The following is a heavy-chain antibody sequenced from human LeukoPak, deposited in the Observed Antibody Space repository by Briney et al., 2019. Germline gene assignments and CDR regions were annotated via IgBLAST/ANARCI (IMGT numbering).Heavy chain of an antibody. J-gene: IGHJ4*02. CDR1: GGSFSGYY. CDR2: INHSGST. Sequence: KPSETLSLTCAVYGGSFSGYYWSWIRQPPGKGLEWIGEINHSGSTNYNPSLKSRVTISVDKSRNQFSLKLNSLTAADTAVYYCARVQKLVAARPFDYWGQGTLVTVSS. D-gene: IGHD6-6*01. V-gene: IGHV4-34*01. CDR3: ARVQKLVAARPFDY.